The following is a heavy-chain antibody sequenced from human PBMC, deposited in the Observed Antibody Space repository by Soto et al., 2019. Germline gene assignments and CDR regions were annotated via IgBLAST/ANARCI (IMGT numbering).Heavy chain of an antibody. J-gene: IGHJ3*02. V-gene: IGHV5-51*01. D-gene: IGHD3-9*01. CDR1: GDSFTSYW. Sequence: GESLKISCKGSGDSFTSYWIGWVRQMPGKGLEWMGIIYPGDSDTRYSPSFQGQVTISADKSISTAYLQWSSLKASDTAMYYCARTNYDILTGYRRAFDIWGQGTMVTVSS. CDR3: ARTNYDILTGYRRAFDI. CDR2: IYPGDSDT.